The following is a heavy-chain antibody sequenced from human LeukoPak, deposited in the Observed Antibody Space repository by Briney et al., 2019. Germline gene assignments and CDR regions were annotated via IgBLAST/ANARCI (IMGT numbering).Heavy chain of an antibody. Sequence: PGGSLRLSCAASGFTFSSYSMNWPRQAPGKGLEWVSSISSSSCYIHYVVPVKGRFTTSRANAKNSLYLQMNSLRAEDTAVYYCPSLSAPYISATYYWGEKALVTVSS. CDR3: PSLSAPYISATYY. V-gene: IGHV3-21*01. J-gene: IGHJ4*02. D-gene: IGHD6-6*01. CDR2: ISSSSCYI. CDR1: GFTFSSYS.